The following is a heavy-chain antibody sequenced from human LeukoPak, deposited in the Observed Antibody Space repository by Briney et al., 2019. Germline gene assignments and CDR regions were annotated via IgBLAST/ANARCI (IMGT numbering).Heavy chain of an antibody. CDR1: GYTFTGYY. V-gene: IGHV1-2*02. D-gene: IGHD3-10*01. CDR2: INPNSGGT. J-gene: IGHJ5*02. CDR3: ARDRITMVRGARSGVDP. Sequence: ASVKVSCKASGYTFTGYYMHWVRQAPGQGLEWMGWINPNSGGTNYAQKFQGRVTMTRDTSISTAYMELSRLRSDDTAVYYCARDRITMVRGARSGVDPWGQGTLVTVSS.